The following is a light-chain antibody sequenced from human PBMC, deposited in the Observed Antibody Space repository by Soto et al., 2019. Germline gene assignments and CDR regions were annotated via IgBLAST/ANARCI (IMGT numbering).Light chain of an antibody. CDR3: QQSYSTPLT. J-gene: IGKJ4*01. CDR1: QSISSY. CDR2: AAS. Sequence: IQMTQSPSSLSTSVGDRVTITCRASQSISSYLNWYQKKPGKAPKLLIYAASSLQSGVPSRFSGSGSGTDFTLTISSLQPEDAATYYCQQSYSTPLTFGGGTKVDNK. V-gene: IGKV1-39*01.